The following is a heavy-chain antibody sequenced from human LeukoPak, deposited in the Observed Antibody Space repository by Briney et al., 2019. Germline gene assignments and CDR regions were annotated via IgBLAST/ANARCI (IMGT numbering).Heavy chain of an antibody. CDR1: GFTFSSYA. CDR2: ISYDGSNK. J-gene: IGHJ4*02. Sequence: PGGSLILSCAASGFTFSSYAMHWVRQAPGKGLEWVAVISYDGSNKYYADSVKGRFTISRDNSKNTLYLQMNSLRAEDTAVYYCAKVHYYDFWSGYYVYWGQGTLVTVSS. V-gene: IGHV3-30-3*01. D-gene: IGHD3-3*01. CDR3: AKVHYYDFWSGYYVY.